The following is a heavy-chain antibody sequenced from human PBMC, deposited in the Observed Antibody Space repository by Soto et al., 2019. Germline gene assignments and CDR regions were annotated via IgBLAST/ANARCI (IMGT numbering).Heavy chain of an antibody. CDR2: MSSSSTTI. CDR3: ARYGYSGNHAAFDI. V-gene: IGHV3-48*02. CDR1: GFTFSGYG. Sequence: EVQLVESGGGLVQPGGSLRLSCAASGFTFSGYGMNWLRQAPGQGLEWVSYMSSSSTTIYYADPVKGRFTISRDNAKNSLYLQMNSLRDEDTAVYYCARYGYSGNHAAFDIGGQGTMVTVSS. D-gene: IGHD5-12*01. J-gene: IGHJ3*02.